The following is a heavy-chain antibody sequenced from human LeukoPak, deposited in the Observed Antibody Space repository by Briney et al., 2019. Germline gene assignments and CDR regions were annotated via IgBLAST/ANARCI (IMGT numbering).Heavy chain of an antibody. D-gene: IGHD2-21*02. CDR1: GFTFSSYG. Sequence: GGSLRLSCAASGFTFSSYGMHWVRQAPGKGLEWVVVIWYDGTNKYYADSVKGRFTISRDNSENTLYLQMNSLRAEDTAVYYCARIGGDRDPFDYWGQGTLVTVSS. V-gene: IGHV3-33*01. CDR3: ARIGGDRDPFDY. CDR2: IWYDGTNK. J-gene: IGHJ4*02.